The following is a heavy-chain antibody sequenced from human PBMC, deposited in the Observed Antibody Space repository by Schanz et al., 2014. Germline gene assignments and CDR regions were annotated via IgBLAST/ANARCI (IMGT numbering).Heavy chain of an antibody. CDR1: GFTFSDSW. CDR3: AKDPHRDYGGKPQAFDI. V-gene: IGHV3-74*01. Sequence: DVQLVESGGGLVQPGGSLRLSCAASGFTFSDSWMHWVRQAPGKGLVWVSRTSNDGSFTTFADSVKGRFTISRDNAKNTLYLQMNSLRAEDTALYYCAKDPHRDYGGKPQAFDIWGQGTMVTVSS. CDR2: TSNDGSFT. D-gene: IGHD4-17*01. J-gene: IGHJ3*02.